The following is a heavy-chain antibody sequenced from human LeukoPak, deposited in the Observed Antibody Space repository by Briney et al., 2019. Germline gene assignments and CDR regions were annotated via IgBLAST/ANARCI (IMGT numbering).Heavy chain of an antibody. CDR3: ARDHPDHSGYDHLAFDI. J-gene: IGHJ3*02. V-gene: IGHV1-69*05. Sequence: SVKVSCKASGGTFSSYAISWVRQAPGHGLEWMGGIIPIFGTANYAQKFQGRVTITTDESTSTAYMELSSLRSEDTAVYYCARDHPDHSGYDHLAFDIWGQGTMVTVSS. CDR1: GGTFSSYA. D-gene: IGHD5-12*01. CDR2: IIPIFGTA.